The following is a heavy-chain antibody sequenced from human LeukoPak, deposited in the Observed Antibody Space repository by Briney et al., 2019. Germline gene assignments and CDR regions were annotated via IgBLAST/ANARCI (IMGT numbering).Heavy chain of an antibody. CDR3: PFDFGGYSDT. J-gene: IGHJ5*02. CDR1: GATFSPFW. V-gene: IGHV3-74*01. Sequence: PGGSLRLSCAVSGATFSPFWMHWVRQVPGKGPAWVSRTNPDGSRVDYADSVKGRFTISRDNARDTLYLQMNSLRVEDTAMYYCPFDFGGYSDTWGQGTLVTVSS. D-gene: IGHD3-10*01. CDR2: TNPDGSRV.